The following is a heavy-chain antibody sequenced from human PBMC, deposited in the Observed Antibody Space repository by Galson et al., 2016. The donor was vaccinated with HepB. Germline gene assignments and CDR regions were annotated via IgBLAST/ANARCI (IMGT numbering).Heavy chain of an antibody. CDR3: ARGHYDMDV. V-gene: IGHV3-30*03. CDR2: ISYDGSDK. CDR1: GFSFSYYG. Sequence: SLRLSCAASGFSFSYYGMHWVRQAPGKGLERVASISYDGSDKNYADSVKGRFTISRDNGKKSVFLQMSSLRVEDTAVYYCARGHYDMDVWGQGTTVTVSS. J-gene: IGHJ6*02.